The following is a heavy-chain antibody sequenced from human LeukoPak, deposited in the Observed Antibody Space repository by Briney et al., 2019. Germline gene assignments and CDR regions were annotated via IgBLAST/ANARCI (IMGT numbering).Heavy chain of an antibody. D-gene: IGHD5-12*01. Sequence: SETLSLTCTVSGGSISSHDWTWIWQPAGKGLGWIGRIYISGSPNYNPSLKSRVTISVDTSKNQFSLKLRSVTAADTAVYYCARVTGYDWESFYDYWGQGILVTVSS. J-gene: IGHJ4*02. CDR3: ARVTGYDWESFYDY. CDR1: GGSISSHD. CDR2: IYISGSP. V-gene: IGHV4-4*07.